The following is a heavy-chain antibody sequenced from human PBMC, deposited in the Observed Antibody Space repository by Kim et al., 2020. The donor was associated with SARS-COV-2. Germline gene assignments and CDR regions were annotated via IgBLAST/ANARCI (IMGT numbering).Heavy chain of an antibody. CDR2: IWYDGSNK. CDR1: GFTFSSYG. V-gene: IGHV3-33*01. D-gene: IGHD2-15*01. CDR3: ARDRPAMDMSGEDV. Sequence: GGSLRLSCAASGFTFSSYGMHWVRQAPGKGLEWVAVIWYDGSNKYYADSVKGRFTISRDNSKNTLYLQMNSLRAEDTAVYYCARDRPAMDMSGEDVWGQGTTVTVSS. J-gene: IGHJ6*02.